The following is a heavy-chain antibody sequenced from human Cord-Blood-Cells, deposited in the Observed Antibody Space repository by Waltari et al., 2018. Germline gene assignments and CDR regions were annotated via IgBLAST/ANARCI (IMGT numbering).Heavy chain of an antibody. CDR2: IYHSWIT. Sequence: QVQLQESGPGLVKPSGTLSLTCAVSGGSICSRNWLSWVRQPPGKGLAWIGEIYHSWITNYNPSLKSRVTISVDKSKNQFSLKLSSVTAADTAVYYCAILVVRFLDDAFDIWGQGTMVTVSS. J-gene: IGHJ3*02. CDR3: AILVVRFLDDAFDI. D-gene: IGHD3-3*01. CDR1: GGSICSRNW. V-gene: IGHV4-4*02.